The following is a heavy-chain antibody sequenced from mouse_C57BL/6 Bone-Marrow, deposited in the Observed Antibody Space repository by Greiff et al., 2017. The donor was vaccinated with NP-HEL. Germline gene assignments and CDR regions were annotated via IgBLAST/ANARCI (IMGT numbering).Heavy chain of an antibody. CDR1: GFTFTDYY. V-gene: IGHV7-3*01. J-gene: IGHJ4*01. CDR2: LRNKANGYTT. D-gene: IGHD1-1*01. CDR3: ARYAPCTTVVATDYAMDY. Sequence: EVKLVESGGGLVQPGGSLSLSCAASGFTFTDYYMSWVRQPPGQALEWLGFLRNKANGYTTEYSASVKGRFTISRDNSQSILYLQMNALRAEDSATYYCARYAPCTTVVATDYAMDYWGQGTSVTVSS.